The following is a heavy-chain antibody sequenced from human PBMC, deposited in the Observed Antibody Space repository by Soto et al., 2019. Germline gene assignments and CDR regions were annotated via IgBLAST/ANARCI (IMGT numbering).Heavy chain of an antibody. D-gene: IGHD3-22*01. V-gene: IGHV4-59*01. J-gene: IGHJ4*02. CDR2: IYYSGST. Sequence: QVQLQESGPGLVKPSETLSLTCTVSGGSISSYYWSWIRQPPGKGLEWIGYIYYSGSTNYNPSLKSRGTIPVDTSKNQFSLNLSSVTAADTAVYYWARDNYYDSSGPFDYWGKGTLFTVSS. CDR3: ARDNYYDSSGPFDY. CDR1: GGSISSYY.